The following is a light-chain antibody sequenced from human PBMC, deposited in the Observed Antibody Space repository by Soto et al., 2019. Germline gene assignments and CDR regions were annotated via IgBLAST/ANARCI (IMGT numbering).Light chain of an antibody. V-gene: IGKV1-27*01. CDR3: QKYDNAPLT. Sequence: DIQMTQSPSSLSASVGDRVTIACRASQAISNYLAWYQQKPGKVPKLLIYAASSLQSGVPPRFSGSGSGTDFTLTISSLQPEDVSTYYCQKYDNAPLTFGGGTKVEIK. CDR2: AAS. J-gene: IGKJ4*01. CDR1: QAISNY.